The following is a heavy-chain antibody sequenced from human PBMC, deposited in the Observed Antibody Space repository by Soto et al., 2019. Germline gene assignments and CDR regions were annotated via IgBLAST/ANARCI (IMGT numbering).Heavy chain of an antibody. CDR3: ARESHCSGGSCYSWSSPYYYYYYGMDV. V-gene: IGHV3-33*01. J-gene: IGHJ6*02. D-gene: IGHD2-15*01. Sequence: PGGSLRLSCAASGFTFSSYGMHWVRQAPGKGLEWVAVIWYDGSNKYYADSVKGRFTISRDNSKNTLYLQMNSLRAEDTAVYYCARESHCSGGSCYSWSSPYYYYYYGMDVWGQGTTVTVSS. CDR2: IWYDGSNK. CDR1: GFTFSSYG.